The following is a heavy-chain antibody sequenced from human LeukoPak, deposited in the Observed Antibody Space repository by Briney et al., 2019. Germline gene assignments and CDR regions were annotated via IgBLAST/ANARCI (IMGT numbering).Heavy chain of an antibody. CDR3: ARPLRAATDAFDI. CDR1: GGSMSSSTYY. J-gene: IGHJ3*02. Sequence: TSETLSLTCTVSGGSMSSSTYYWGWIRQPPGKGLEWIGSIYYSGSTYYNPSLKSRVTISVDTSKNQFSLKLSSVTAADTAVYYCARPLRAATDAFDIWGQGTMVTVSS. D-gene: IGHD2-15*01. V-gene: IGHV4-39*01. CDR2: IYYSGST.